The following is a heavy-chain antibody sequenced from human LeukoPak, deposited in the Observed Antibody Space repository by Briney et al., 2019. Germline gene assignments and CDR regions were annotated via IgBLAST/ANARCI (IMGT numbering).Heavy chain of an antibody. D-gene: IGHD1-1*01. J-gene: IGHJ4*02. CDR1: DGSISSSNW. CDR2: IYHSGST. V-gene: IGHV4-4*02. CDR3: ARASHWNQLHYFDY. Sequence: PSETLSLTCAVSDGSISSSNWWSWVRQPPEKGLEWIGEIYHSGSTNYNPSLKSRVTISVDKSKNQFSLNLSSVTAADTAVYYCARASHWNQLHYFDYWGQGALVTVSS.